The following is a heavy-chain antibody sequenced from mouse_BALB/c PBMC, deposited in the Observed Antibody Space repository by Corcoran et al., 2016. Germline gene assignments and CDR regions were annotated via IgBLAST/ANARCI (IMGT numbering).Heavy chain of an antibody. D-gene: IGHD2-1*01. CDR3: ARERGNYPFDY. V-gene: IGHV1S135*01. J-gene: IGHJ2*01. CDR1: GYSFTSYY. CDR2: IDPFNGGT. Sequence: EIQLQQSGPELMKPGASVKISCKASGYSFTSYYMHWVKQSHGKSLEWIGYIDPFNGGTSYNQKFKGKATLTVDKSSSTAYMHLSSLTSEDSAVYYCARERGNYPFDYWGQGTTLTVSS.